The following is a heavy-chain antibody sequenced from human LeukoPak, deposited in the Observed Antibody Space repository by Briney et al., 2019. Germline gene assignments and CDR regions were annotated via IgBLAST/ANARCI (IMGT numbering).Heavy chain of an antibody. CDR3: AGEWELLRYFDY. Sequence: GGSLRLSCAASGFTFINYDMHWVRQAPGKGPEWVSGVSGSGVSTYYADSVQGRFTVSRDNSKNTLYLQMSSLRVDDSATYYCAGEWELLRYFDYWGQGTLVTVSS. V-gene: IGHV3-23*01. CDR1: GFTFINYD. D-gene: IGHD1-26*01. J-gene: IGHJ4*02. CDR2: VSGSGVST.